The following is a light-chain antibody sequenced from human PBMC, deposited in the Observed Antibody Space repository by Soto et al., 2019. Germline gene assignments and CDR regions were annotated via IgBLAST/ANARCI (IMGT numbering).Light chain of an antibody. J-gene: IGLJ3*02. Sequence: QYALTQPASVSGSPGQSITISCTGTSSDIGAYNHVSWYQQHPGKAPKLTIYEVTNRLSGVSIRFSGSKSGSAASLTISGLQTEDEADYYCSSYSSISHWVFGGGTKLTVL. CDR1: SSDIGAYNH. V-gene: IGLV2-14*01. CDR2: EVT. CDR3: SSYSSISHWV.